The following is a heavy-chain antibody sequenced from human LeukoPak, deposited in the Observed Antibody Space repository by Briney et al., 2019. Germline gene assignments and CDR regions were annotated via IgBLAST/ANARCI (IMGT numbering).Heavy chain of an antibody. CDR3: AKRALTSVTHYYLDF. CDR1: GFIFSNYA. Sequence: GGSLRLSCAASGFIFSNYAMAWVRQAPGKGLEWVSGTTNSASHTPYADSVKGRFTISRDNSRNMLYLQMNSLRVEDTAVYYCAKRALTSVTHYYLDFWGRGTLVTVSS. D-gene: IGHD4-11*01. CDR2: TTNSASHT. V-gene: IGHV3-23*01. J-gene: IGHJ4*02.